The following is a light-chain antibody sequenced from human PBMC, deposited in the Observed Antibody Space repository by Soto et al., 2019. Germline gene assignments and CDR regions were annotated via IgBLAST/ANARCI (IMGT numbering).Light chain of an antibody. CDR2: DVS. Sequence: QSALTQPRSVSGSPGQSVTISCTGTSSDVGGYNYVSWYQQHPGKAPKLMIYDVSKRPSGVPDRFSGSKSGNTASLTISGXQAXXEXXXXXCSXAXSYTYVFGTGTKVTVL. CDR1: SSDVGGYNY. J-gene: IGLJ1*01. CDR3: CSXAXSYTYV. V-gene: IGLV2-11*01.